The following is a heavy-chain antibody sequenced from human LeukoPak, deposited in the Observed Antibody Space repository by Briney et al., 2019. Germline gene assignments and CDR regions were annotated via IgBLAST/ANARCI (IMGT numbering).Heavy chain of an antibody. V-gene: IGHV5-51*01. J-gene: IGHJ6*02. CDR1: GYRFTSYW. D-gene: IGHD3-9*01. Sequence: GESLQISCQSSGYRFTSYWIGWVRQMPGKGLEWMGIIYPGDSDTRYSPSFQGQVTISADKSISTAYLQWSSLKASDTAMYYCARQELEGDIWALDVWGQGTTVTVSS. CDR3: ARQELEGDIWALDV. CDR2: IYPGDSDT.